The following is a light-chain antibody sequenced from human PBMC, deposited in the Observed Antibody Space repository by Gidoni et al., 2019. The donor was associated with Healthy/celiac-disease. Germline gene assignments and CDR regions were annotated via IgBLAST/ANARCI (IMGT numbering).Light chain of an antibody. J-gene: IGKJ2*01. CDR1: QSVSSN. CDR2: GAS. Sequence: EIVMTQSPATLSVSPGERATLSCRASQSVSSNLAWYQQKPGQAPRLLIYGASTRATGIPARFSGSGSGTELTLTISSLQSEDFAVYYCQQYNNWPYTFGQGTKLKIK. V-gene: IGKV3-15*01. CDR3: QQYNNWPYT.